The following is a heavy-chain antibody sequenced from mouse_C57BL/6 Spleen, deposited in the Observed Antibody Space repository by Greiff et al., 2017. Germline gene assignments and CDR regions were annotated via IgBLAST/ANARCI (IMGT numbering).Heavy chain of an antibody. D-gene: IGHD1-1*01. CDR1: GYSITSGYY. Sequence: EVQLVESGPGLVKPSQSLSLTCSVTGYSITSGYYWNWIRQFPGNKLEWMGYISYDGSNNYNPSLKNRISITRDTSKNQFCMKLNSVTTEDTATYYGAREGSYDGSSSYYFDYWGQGTTLTVSS. CDR3: AREGSYDGSSSYYFDY. V-gene: IGHV3-6*01. J-gene: IGHJ2*01. CDR2: ISYDGSN.